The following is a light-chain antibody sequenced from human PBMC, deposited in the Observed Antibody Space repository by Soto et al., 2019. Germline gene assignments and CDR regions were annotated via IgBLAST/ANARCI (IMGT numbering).Light chain of an antibody. Sequence: QSALTQPASVSGSPGQSITISCGGTSSDVGAYIYVSWYQQFPGKAPKLILYEVNNRPSGVSNRFSGSKSGTTASLTISGLKPEDEADYYCSAYSDIDTKVFGAGTKVTVL. V-gene: IGLV2-14*03. J-gene: IGLJ1*01. CDR1: SSDVGAYIY. CDR2: EVN. CDR3: SAYSDIDTKV.